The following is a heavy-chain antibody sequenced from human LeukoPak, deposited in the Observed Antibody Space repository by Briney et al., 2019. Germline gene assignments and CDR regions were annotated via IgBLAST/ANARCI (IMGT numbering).Heavy chain of an antibody. CDR3: VRDVGWYRFDY. CDR2: IKQDRSER. J-gene: IGHJ4*02. Sequence: PGGSLRLSCAASGFTFSDFWMTWIRQPPGQGLEWVAHIKQDRSERKYVDSVKGRFTISRDNAKKSLYLQMNSLRAEDTAIYYCVRDVGWYRFDYWGQGALVTVSS. D-gene: IGHD6-19*01. V-gene: IGHV3-7*03. CDR1: GFTFSDFW.